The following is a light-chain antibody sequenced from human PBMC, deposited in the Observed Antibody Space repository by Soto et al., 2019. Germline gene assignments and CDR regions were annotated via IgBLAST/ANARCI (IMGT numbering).Light chain of an antibody. V-gene: IGLV1-47*01. CDR2: RNN. J-gene: IGLJ3*02. CDR3: AAWDDSLSGWV. CDR1: SYNIGSNY. Sequence: QSVLTQPPSASGTPGQRVTISCSGSSYNIGSNYVYWYQQLPGTAPKLLIYRNNQRPSGVPDRFSGSKSGTSASLAISGLLSEDEADYYCAAWDDSLSGWVFGGGTKVTVL.